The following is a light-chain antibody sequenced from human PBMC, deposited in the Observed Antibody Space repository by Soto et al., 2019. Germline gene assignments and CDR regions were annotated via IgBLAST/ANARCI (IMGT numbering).Light chain of an antibody. V-gene: IGKV3-20*01. CDR2: GSS. CDR1: QSLNSFY. CDR3: QQYDISPRT. J-gene: IGKJ1*01. Sequence: EIVLTQSPGTLSLSPGERATLSCRARQSLNSFYLAWYQQKPGQAPRLLIYGSSNRATGIPDRFSGSGSGTDFTLTISRLDPEYFAVYYCQQYDISPRTFGQGTKVEVK.